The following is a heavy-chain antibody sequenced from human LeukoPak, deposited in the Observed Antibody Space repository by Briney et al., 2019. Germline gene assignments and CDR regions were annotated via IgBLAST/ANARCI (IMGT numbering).Heavy chain of an antibody. CDR1: GFIVSDNY. Sequence: GGSLRLSCAASGFIVSDNYMSWVRQAPGKGLEWLAVIYGGNSTYYAASVKGRFTISRDTSKNTLYLQMNSLRAEDTAVYYCARALYSSSWYDWFDPWGQGTLVTVSS. CDR2: IYGGNST. CDR3: ARALYSSSWYDWFDP. D-gene: IGHD6-13*01. J-gene: IGHJ5*02. V-gene: IGHV3-66*01.